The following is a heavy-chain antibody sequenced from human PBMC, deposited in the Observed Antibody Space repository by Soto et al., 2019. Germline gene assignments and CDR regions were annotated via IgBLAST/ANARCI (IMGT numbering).Heavy chain of an antibody. D-gene: IGHD1-26*01. CDR2: ISHDATNK. V-gene: IGHV3-30-3*01. CDR3: ARGRVWEQSSSYFYGLDV. Sequence: LRLSCAASGFTFSSYVMHWVRQAPGKGLEWVAVISHDATNKYYADSVKGRFTISRDKSKNTLYLQMNNLGAQDTAVYYCARGRVWEQSSSYFYGLDVWGQGTTVTVYS. CDR1: GFTFSSYV. J-gene: IGHJ6*02.